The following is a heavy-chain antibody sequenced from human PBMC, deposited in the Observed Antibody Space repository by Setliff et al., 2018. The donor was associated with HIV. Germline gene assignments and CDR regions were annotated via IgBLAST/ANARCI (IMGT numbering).Heavy chain of an antibody. D-gene: IGHD1-26*01. CDR3: ARAGRSGSYNHYYYYYMDV. V-gene: IGHV1-46*01. J-gene: IGHJ6*03. Sequence: ASVKVSCKASGYTFTSYYMPWVRQAPGQGLEWMGIINPRGGSTNYAQKFQGRVTMTRDTSTSTVYMELSSLRSEDTAVYYCARAGRSGSYNHYYYYYMDVWGKGTTVTVSS. CDR1: GYTFTSYY. CDR2: INPRGGST.